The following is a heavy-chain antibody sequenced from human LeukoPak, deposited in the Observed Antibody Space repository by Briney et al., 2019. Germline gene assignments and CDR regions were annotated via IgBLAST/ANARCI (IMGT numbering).Heavy chain of an antibody. CDR1: GGSISSGGYS. J-gene: IGHJ5*02. Sequence: SQTLCLTCAVSGGSISSGGYSWSWIRQPPRKRLEWIGYIYHSGSTYYNPSLKSRVTISVDRSKNQFSLKLSSVTAADTAVYYCARFRSSGYYDWFDPWGQGTLVTVSS. CDR2: IYHSGST. V-gene: IGHV4-30-2*01. D-gene: IGHD3-22*01. CDR3: ARFRSSGYYDWFDP.